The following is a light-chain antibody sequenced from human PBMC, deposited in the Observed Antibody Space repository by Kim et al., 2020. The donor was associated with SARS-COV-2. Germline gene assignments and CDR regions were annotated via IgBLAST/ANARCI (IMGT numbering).Light chain of an antibody. Sequence: EIVLTQSPGTLSLSPGERATLSCRASQSVSSSYLAWYQQKPGQAPSLLIYGASSRATGIPDRFSGSGSGTDFTLTISRLEPEDFAVYYCQQYGSSPNTFGQGTKLEI. J-gene: IGKJ2*01. CDR1: QSVSSSY. CDR2: GAS. CDR3: QQYGSSPNT. V-gene: IGKV3-20*01.